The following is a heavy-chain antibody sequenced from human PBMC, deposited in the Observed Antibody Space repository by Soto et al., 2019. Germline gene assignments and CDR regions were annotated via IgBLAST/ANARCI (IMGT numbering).Heavy chain of an antibody. CDR3: ASQPAGLAGNDF. J-gene: IGHJ4*02. CDR2: INPSGGST. Sequence: PGQGLEWMGIINPSGGSTSYAQKFQGRVTMTRDTSTSTVYMELSSLRSEDTAVYYCASQPAGLAGNDFWGQPPLVSVSS. D-gene: IGHD6-19*01. V-gene: IGHV1-46*03.